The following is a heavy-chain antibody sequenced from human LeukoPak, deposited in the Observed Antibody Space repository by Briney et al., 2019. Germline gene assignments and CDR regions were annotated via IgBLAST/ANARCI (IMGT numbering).Heavy chain of an antibody. Sequence: GGSLRLSCAASGFSFDDYPMHWVRQAPGNGLEWVSLINEDGGKTFYADSVRGRFTISRDNSKNSLYLQMNSLRTEDTALYYCAKEIDTLGTNAFDIWGQGTIVTVSS. V-gene: IGHV3-43*02. CDR3: AKEIDTLGTNAFDI. CDR1: GFSFDDYP. D-gene: IGHD2-15*01. CDR2: INEDGGKT. J-gene: IGHJ3*02.